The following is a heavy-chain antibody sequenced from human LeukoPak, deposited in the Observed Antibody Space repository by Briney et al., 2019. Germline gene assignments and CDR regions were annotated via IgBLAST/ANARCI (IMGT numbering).Heavy chain of an antibody. V-gene: IGHV3-7*03. CDR2: IKQDGSEK. J-gene: IGHJ4*02. CDR1: GFTFSSSA. CDR3: ARGLPATLLDY. Sequence: SGGSLRLSCAASGFTFSSSAMSWVRQAPGKGLEWVANIKQDGSEKYYVDSVRGRFTISRDNAENSLYLQMNSLRAEDTATYYCARGLPATLLDYWGQGTLVTVSS. D-gene: IGHD2-2*01.